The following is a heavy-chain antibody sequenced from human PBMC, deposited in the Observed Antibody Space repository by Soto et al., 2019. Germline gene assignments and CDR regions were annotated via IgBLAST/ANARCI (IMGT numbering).Heavy chain of an antibody. Sequence: QVQLQQWGAGPLRPLETLSLTCGVSGGSFSGYYWAWIRQSPGKGLEWIGEINDRGSINYNPSLKRRVSISVDTSKNHYTLHLWSVTAADTAVYYCARESDNIFTGPPWVVYFDLWGRGNLVNVSS. CDR2: INDRGSI. J-gene: IGHJ2*01. D-gene: IGHD3-9*01. V-gene: IGHV4-34*01. CDR1: GGSFSGYY. CDR3: ARESDNIFTGPPWVVYFDL.